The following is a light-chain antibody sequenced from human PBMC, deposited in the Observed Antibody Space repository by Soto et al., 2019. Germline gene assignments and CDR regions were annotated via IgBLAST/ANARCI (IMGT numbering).Light chain of an antibody. CDR3: QQYDTLPLT. Sequence: DIQMTQSPSFLSASVGDRVTISCQASQGISNYLNWYQQKPGKAPQVMIYDASNLETGVPIRFSGGGSGTHFTFTISSLQPEDVATYYCQQYDTLPLTFGGGTKVDI. CDR2: DAS. V-gene: IGKV1-33*01. CDR1: QGISNY. J-gene: IGKJ4*01.